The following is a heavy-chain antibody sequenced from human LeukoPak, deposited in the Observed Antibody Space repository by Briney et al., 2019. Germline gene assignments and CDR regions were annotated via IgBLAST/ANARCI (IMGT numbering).Heavy chain of an antibody. Sequence: PGGSLRLSCAASGFTFSSFSMNWVRQAPGKGLEWVSSISSSSSYIYYADSVKGRFTISRDNAKNSLYLQMNSLRAEDTAVYYCARVLHKRNYDSSTYYGYWGQGILVTVSS. V-gene: IGHV3-21*01. D-gene: IGHD3-22*01. CDR2: ISSSSSYI. CDR3: ARVLHKRNYDSSTYYGY. J-gene: IGHJ4*02. CDR1: GFTFSSFS.